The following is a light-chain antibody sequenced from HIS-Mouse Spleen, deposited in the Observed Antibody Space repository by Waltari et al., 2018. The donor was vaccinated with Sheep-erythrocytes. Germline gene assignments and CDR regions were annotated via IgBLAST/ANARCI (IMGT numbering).Light chain of an antibody. CDR2: DVS. CDR3: CSYAGSYNHV. CDR1: SIDVGGYNY. J-gene: IGLJ1*01. V-gene: IGLV2-11*01. Sequence: QSALTQPRSVSGSPGQSVTISCTGTSIDVGGYNYVSWYQQHPGKAPKPMIYDVSKRPSGVPDRFSCSKSGNTASLTISGLQAEDEADYYCCSYAGSYNHVFATGTKVTVL.